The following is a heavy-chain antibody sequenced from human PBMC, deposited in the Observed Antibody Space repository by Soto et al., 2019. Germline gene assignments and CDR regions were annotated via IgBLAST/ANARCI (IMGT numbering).Heavy chain of an antibody. J-gene: IGHJ6*02. V-gene: IGHV6-1*01. Sequence: QVQLQQSGPGLVKPSQTLSLTCVISGDSVSSNSAMWNWIRQSPSRGLEWLARTYYRSNWYSDYAVFVKSRITINPYTSKNQFSLQLYSVTPEDTAVYYCARDGVVRNTGGYGMDVWGQGTTVTVSS. D-gene: IGHD2-8*01. CDR2: TYYRSNWYS. CDR3: ARDGVVRNTGGYGMDV. CDR1: GDSVSSNSAM.